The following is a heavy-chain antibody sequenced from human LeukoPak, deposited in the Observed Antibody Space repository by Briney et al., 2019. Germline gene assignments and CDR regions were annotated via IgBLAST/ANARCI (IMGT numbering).Heavy chain of an antibody. V-gene: IGHV1-69*13. CDR2: IIPIFGTA. J-gene: IGHJ3*02. D-gene: IGHD2-2*01. CDR3: AGSYIVVVPAAARGGAFDI. CDR1: GGTFSSYA. Sequence: SVKVSCKASGGTFSSYAISWVRQAPGQGLEWMGGIIPIFGTANYAQKFQGRVTITADESTSTAYMELSSLRSEDTAVYYCAGSYIVVVPAAARGGAFDIWGQGTMVTVSS.